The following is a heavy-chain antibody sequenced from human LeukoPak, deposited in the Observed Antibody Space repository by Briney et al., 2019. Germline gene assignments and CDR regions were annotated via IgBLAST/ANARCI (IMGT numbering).Heavy chain of an antibody. CDR2: IYPDDSDT. CDR1: GYRFTSYW. V-gene: IGHV5-51*01. D-gene: IGHD3-22*01. CDR3: SRLDSSGYYASEY. Sequence: GESLKISCKGSGYRFTSYWIGWVRQMPGKGLEWMGIIYPDDSDTRNSPSFQGQVTISADRSITTAYLQWRSLKASDTAMYYCSRLDSSGYYASEYWGQGTLVTVSS. J-gene: IGHJ4*02.